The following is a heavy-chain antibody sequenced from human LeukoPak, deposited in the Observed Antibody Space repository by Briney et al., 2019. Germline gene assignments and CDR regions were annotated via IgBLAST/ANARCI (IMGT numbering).Heavy chain of an antibody. Sequence: GGPLRLSCAASGFTFSSHWMSWVRQAPGKGLEWVANIKEDGTDKYYVDSVKGRFTISRDDAKTSLYLQMNSLRAEDTAVYYCAREIFMDVWGQGTTVTVSS. V-gene: IGHV3-7*05. CDR1: GFTFSSHW. CDR2: IKEDGTDK. J-gene: IGHJ6*02. CDR3: AREIFMDV. D-gene: IGHD3-3*01.